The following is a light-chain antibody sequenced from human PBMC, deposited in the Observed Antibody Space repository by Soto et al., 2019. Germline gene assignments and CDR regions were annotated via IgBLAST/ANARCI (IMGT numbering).Light chain of an antibody. Sequence: DIQLTQSPSFLSPSGESVTITCRASQVISTSLAWYQVKPGKAPKLLIYAASTLESGVPSRFSATVSGTEFSPTITSLQPEDFATYYCQQLFDSPITFGQGTRLEIK. CDR3: QQLFDSPIT. CDR2: AAS. J-gene: IGKJ5*01. V-gene: IGKV1-9*01. CDR1: QVISTS.